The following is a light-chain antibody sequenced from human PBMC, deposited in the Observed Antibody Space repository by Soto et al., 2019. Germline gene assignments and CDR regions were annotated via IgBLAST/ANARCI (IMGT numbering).Light chain of an antibody. J-gene: IGKJ1*01. V-gene: IGKV3-20*01. CDR1: QSLGSDY. CDR2: GVS. Sequence: ETVLTQSPGTLSLSPGERATLSCRASQSLGSDYLAWYQQKPGQAPRLLIYGVSSRATDIPDRFSGSGSGTDFTLTISRLEQEDFAMYYCQLYGTSGAFGQGTKVQI. CDR3: QLYGTSGA.